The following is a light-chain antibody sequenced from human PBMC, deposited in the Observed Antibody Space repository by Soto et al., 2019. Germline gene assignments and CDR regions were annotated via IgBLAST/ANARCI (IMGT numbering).Light chain of an antibody. CDR3: MQGTHWTIT. Sequence: DIVMTQSPLSLPVTPGEPASISCRPSQSLLHSNGYNYLDWYQQKQGQSPQLXIYLGSNRESGVPDRFSGSGAGTDFTRKISRVEAEDVGVDDCMQGTHWTITFGQGTRLEIK. CDR1: QSLLHSNGYNY. CDR2: LGS. J-gene: IGKJ5*01. V-gene: IGKV2-28*01.